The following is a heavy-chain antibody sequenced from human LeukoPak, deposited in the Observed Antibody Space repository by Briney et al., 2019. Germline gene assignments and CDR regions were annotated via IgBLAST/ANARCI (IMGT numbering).Heavy chain of an antibody. D-gene: IGHD3-10*01. V-gene: IGHV4-31*03. CDR2: IYYSGST. CDR3: AREHMAFLNYYGSGSYFEP. J-gene: IGHJ5*02. CDR1: GGSISSGGYY. Sequence: SETLSLTCTVSGGSISSGGYYWSWIRQHPGKGLEWIGYIYYSGSTYYNPSLKSRVTISVDTSKNQFSLKLSSVTAADTAVYYCAREHMAFLNYYGSGSYFEPWGQGTLVTVSS.